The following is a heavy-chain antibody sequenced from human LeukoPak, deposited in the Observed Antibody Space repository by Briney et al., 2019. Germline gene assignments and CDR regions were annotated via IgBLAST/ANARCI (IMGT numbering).Heavy chain of an antibody. CDR2: INTDGSST. V-gene: IGHV3-74*01. D-gene: IGHD6-13*01. Sequence: GGSLRLSCAASGFTFSSYWMHWVRQAPGKGLVWVSRINTDGSSTSYADSVKGRFTISRDNAKNTLYLQMNSLRAEDTAVYYCARDIAAAGYYYMDVWGKGTTVTVSS. CDR1: GFTFSSYW. CDR3: ARDIAAAGYYYMDV. J-gene: IGHJ6*03.